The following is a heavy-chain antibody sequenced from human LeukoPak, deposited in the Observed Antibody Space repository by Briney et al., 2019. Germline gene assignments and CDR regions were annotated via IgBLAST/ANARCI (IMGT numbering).Heavy chain of an antibody. J-gene: IGHJ3*01. CDR2: IYPDDSDT. CDR3: ARPNITSYYDSRGYDAFDV. V-gene: IGHV5-51*01. CDR1: GYRFNAYW. D-gene: IGHD3-22*01. Sequence: GVSLKISCKGSGYRFNAYWIAWVRQMPGKGLEWMGIIYPDDSDTRYSPSFQGQVTISADKSVRTAYLQWSSLKASDTAMYYCARPNITSYYDSRGYDAFDVWGQGTMVTVSS.